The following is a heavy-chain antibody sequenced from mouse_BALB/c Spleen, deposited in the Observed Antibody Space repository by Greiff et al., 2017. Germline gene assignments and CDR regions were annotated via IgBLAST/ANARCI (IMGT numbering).Heavy chain of an antibody. CDR1: GYAFTNYW. CDR3: ARKGEYFDV. V-gene: IGHV1-63*01. J-gene: IGHJ1*01. Sequence: VQLVESGAELVRPGTSVKISCKASGYAFTNYWLGWVKQRPGHGLEWIGDIYPGSGNTYYNEKFKGKATLTADKSSSTAYMQLSSLTSEDSAVYFCARKGEYFDVWGAGTTVTVSS. CDR2: IYPGSGNT.